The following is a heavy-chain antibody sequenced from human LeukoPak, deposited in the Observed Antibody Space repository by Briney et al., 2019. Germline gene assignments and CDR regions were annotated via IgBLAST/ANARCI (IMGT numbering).Heavy chain of an antibody. CDR3: ARVCISSGWYLCDAFDI. CDR1: GGSISSYQ. D-gene: IGHD6-19*01. CDR2: IYYSGST. Sequence: SETLSLTCAVSGGSISSYQWTWLRQPPGKGLEWIGYIYYSGSTNYNPSLKSRVTISVDTSKNQFSLKLSSVTAADTAVYYCARVCISSGWYLCDAFDIWGQGTMVTVSS. J-gene: IGHJ3*02. V-gene: IGHV4-59*01.